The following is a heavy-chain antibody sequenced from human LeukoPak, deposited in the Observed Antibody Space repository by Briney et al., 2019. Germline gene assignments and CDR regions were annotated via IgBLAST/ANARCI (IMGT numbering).Heavy chain of an antibody. Sequence: ASVKVSCKASGYTFTSYYMHWVRQAPGQGLEWMRIINPSGGSTSYAQKFQGRVTMTRDTSTSTVYMELSSLRSEDTAVYYCARDDPITRGYSGYDPQPGYWGQGTLVTVSS. J-gene: IGHJ4*02. CDR3: ARDDPITRGYSGYDPQPGY. D-gene: IGHD5-12*01. V-gene: IGHV1-46*01. CDR2: INPSGGST. CDR1: GYTFTSYY.